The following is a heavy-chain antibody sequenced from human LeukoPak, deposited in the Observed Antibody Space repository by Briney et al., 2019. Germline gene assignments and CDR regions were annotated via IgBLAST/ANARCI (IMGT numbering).Heavy chain of an antibody. D-gene: IGHD6-13*01. CDR1: GYTFTSYG. J-gene: IGHJ6*02. Sequence: ASVKVSCKASGYTFTSYGISWVRQAPGQGLEWMGWISAYNGNTNYAQKLQGRVTMTTDTSTSTAYMELRGLRSDDTAVYYCARDKILSGSSWYYKAYYYYYGMDVWGQGTTVTVSS. CDR2: ISAYNGNT. V-gene: IGHV1-18*01. CDR3: ARDKILSGSSWYYKAYYYYYGMDV.